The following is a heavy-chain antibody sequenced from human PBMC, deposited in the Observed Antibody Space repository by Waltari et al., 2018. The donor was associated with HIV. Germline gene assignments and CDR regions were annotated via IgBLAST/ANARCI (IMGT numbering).Heavy chain of an antibody. Sequence: HVQLQESGPGLVKPSETLSLTCVVPGSSLRGAYYWGWIRQSPGKGLEWIGSIHHSGRTYHNPSLKSRVTISVDASKSQFSLKLTSATAADTAIYYCARVRITLIVAGPFDMWGQGTLVTVSS. V-gene: IGHV4-38-2*01. D-gene: IGHD3-22*01. CDR1: GSSLRGAYY. CDR3: ARVRITLIVAGPFDM. CDR2: IHHSGRT. J-gene: IGHJ3*02.